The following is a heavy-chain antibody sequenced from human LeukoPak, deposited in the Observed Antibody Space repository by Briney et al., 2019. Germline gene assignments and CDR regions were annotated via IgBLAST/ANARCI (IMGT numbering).Heavy chain of an antibody. CDR2: TYYRSKWYN. D-gene: IGHD3-22*01. CDR1: GDSVSSNSAA. V-gene: IGHV6-1*01. CDR3: AREAGYDSTFPRKVPTDAFDI. J-gene: IGHJ3*02. Sequence: SQTLSLTCAISGDSVSSNSAAWNWIRQSPSRGLEWLGRTYYRSKWYNDYAVSVKSRITINPDTSKNQFSLQLNSVTPEDTAVYYCAREAGYDSTFPRKVPTDAFDIWGQGTMVTVSS.